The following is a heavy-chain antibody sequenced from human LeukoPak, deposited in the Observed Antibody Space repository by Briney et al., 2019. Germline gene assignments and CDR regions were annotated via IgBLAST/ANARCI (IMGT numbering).Heavy chain of an antibody. CDR3: ARDGLIVGATLGYYYYMDV. CDR1: GFPFSSYW. Sequence: GGSLRLSCAASGFPFSSYWMHWVRQAPGKGLVWVSRINSDGSSTSYADSVKGRFTISRDNAKNTLYLQMNSLRAEDTAVYYCARDGLIVGATLGYYYYMDVWGKGTTVTVSS. CDR2: INSDGSST. D-gene: IGHD1-26*01. J-gene: IGHJ6*03. V-gene: IGHV3-74*01.